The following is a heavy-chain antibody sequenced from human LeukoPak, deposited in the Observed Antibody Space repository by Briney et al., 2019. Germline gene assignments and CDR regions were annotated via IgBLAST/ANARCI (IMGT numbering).Heavy chain of an antibody. V-gene: IGHV4-39*07. CDR2: IYYSGST. CDR3: ARTVGATIDYYYYGMDV. CDR1: GGSISSSSYY. Sequence: PSETLSLTCTVSGGSISSSSYYWGWIRQPPGKGLEWIGSIYYSGSTYYNPSLKSRVTISVDTSKNQFSLKLSSVTAADTAVYYCARTVGATIDYYYYGMDVWGQGTTVTVSS. D-gene: IGHD1-26*01. J-gene: IGHJ6*02.